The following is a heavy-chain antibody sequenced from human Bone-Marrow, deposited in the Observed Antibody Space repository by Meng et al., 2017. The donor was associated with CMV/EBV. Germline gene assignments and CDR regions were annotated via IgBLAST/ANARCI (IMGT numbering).Heavy chain of an antibody. V-gene: IGHV4-39*02. Sequence: GSLRLSCTVSGGSISSSSYYWGWIRRPPGKGLEWIGSIYYSGSTYYNPSLKSRVTISVDTSKNQFSLKLSSVTAADTAVYYCARDRIVVVPAAIPYSSSAHYYYYGMDVWGQGTTVTVSS. CDR3: ARDRIVVVPAAIPYSSSAHYYYYGMDV. CDR1: GGSISSSSYY. CDR2: IYYSGST. J-gene: IGHJ6*02. D-gene: IGHD2-2*01.